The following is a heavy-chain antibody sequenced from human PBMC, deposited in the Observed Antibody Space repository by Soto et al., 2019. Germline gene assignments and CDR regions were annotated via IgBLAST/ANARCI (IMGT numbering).Heavy chain of an antibody. V-gene: IGHV3-30*18. CDR2: ISYDGSNK. Sequence: GGSLRLSCAASGFTFSSYGMHWVRQAPGKGLEWVAVISYDGSNKYYADSVKGRFTISRDNSKNTLYLQMNSLRAEDTAVYYCEKDLGEIAAAGIFDYCGQGPLVTVSS. J-gene: IGHJ4*02. CDR1: GFTFSSYG. CDR3: EKDLGEIAAAGIFDY. D-gene: IGHD6-13*01.